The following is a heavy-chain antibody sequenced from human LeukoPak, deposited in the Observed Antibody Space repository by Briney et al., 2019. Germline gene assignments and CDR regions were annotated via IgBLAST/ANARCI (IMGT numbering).Heavy chain of an antibody. Sequence: GGSLRLSCAASGFTFSSYSMNWVRQAPGKGLEWVSSISSSSSYIHYADSVKGRFTISRDNAKNSLYLQMNSLRAEDTAVYYCASGVYRYSGSHQGCDYWGQGTLVTVSS. CDR2: ISSSSSYI. V-gene: IGHV3-21*01. D-gene: IGHD1-26*01. CDR3: ASGVYRYSGSHQGCDY. J-gene: IGHJ4*02. CDR1: GFTFSSYS.